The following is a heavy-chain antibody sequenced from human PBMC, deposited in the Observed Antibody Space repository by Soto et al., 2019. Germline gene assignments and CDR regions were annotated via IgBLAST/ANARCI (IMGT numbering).Heavy chain of an antibody. V-gene: IGHV4-30-4*01. D-gene: IGHD3-10*01. J-gene: IGHJ5*02. CDR1: GGSMSSDYY. CDR3: ARERPMDWFDP. Sequence: SETLSLTCTVSGGSMSSDYYWSWIRQPPGKGLEWIGFIYHTGSTYYSPSLKNRVAISVDTSKNQFSLKLSSVTAADTAVYFCARERPMDWFDPWGQGTLVTVSS. CDR2: IYHTGST.